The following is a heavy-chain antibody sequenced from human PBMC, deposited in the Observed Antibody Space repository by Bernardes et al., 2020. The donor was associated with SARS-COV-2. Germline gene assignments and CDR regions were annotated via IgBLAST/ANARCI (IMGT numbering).Heavy chain of an antibody. CDR3: ARDYPDPAD. V-gene: IGHV3-66*01. Sequence: GGSLRLSCTASGFTVSSNYMSWVRQAPGKGLEWVSVIYSVGNTYYADSVEGRFTISRDNLKNTLYLQMNSLRAEDTAVYYCARDYPDPADWGQGTLVTVSS. CDR2: IYSVGNT. D-gene: IGHD6-13*01. CDR1: GFTVSSNY. J-gene: IGHJ4*02.